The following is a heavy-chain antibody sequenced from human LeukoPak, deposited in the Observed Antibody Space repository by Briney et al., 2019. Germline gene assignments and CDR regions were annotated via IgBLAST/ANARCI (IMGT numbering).Heavy chain of an antibody. CDR1: GYTSTSYD. V-gene: IGHV1-8*02. CDR2: MDPNSGSA. CDR3: ARVASSGWYYFDY. Sequence: ASVKVSCKASGYTSTSYDINWVRQAPGQGLEWMGWMDPNSGSAGYAQKFQGRVTMTWNASISTAYMELSSLRSEDTAVYYCARVASSGWYYFDYWGQGTLVTVSS. J-gene: IGHJ4*02. D-gene: IGHD6-19*01.